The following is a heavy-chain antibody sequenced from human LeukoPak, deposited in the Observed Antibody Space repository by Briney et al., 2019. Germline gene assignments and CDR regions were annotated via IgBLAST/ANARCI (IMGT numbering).Heavy chain of an antibody. Sequence: ASVKVSCKASGYTFTSYGISWVRQAPGQGLEWMGWLSAYNGNTNYAQKLQGRVTMTTDTSTSTAYMELRSLRSDDTAVYYCARDDIGSYSGTDAFDIWGQGTMVTVSS. D-gene: IGHD1-26*01. CDR3: ARDDIGSYSGTDAFDI. J-gene: IGHJ3*02. CDR2: LSAYNGNT. CDR1: GYTFTSYG. V-gene: IGHV1-18*01.